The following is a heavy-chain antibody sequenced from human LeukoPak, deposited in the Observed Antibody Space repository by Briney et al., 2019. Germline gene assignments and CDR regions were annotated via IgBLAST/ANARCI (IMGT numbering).Heavy chain of an antibody. Sequence: GGSLRLSCAASGFTFSSYAMSWVRQAPGKGLEWVSAISDRGGSTYHADSVKGRFTISRDNSKYTLYLQMNSLRPEDTAVYYCARLGEDSYGYQTDFDYWGQGTLVTVSS. CDR1: GFTFSSYA. CDR3: ARLGEDSYGYQTDFDY. V-gene: IGHV3-23*01. J-gene: IGHJ4*02. CDR2: ISDRGGST. D-gene: IGHD5-18*01.